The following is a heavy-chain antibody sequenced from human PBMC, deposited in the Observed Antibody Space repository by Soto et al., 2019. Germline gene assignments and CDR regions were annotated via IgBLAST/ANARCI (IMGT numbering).Heavy chain of an antibody. V-gene: IGHV1-3*01. CDR1: GYTFTSYA. CDR2: INAGNGNT. CDR3: ARDKYSSSWTNNWFDP. J-gene: IGHJ5*02. Sequence: ASVKVSCKASGYTFTSYARHWVRQAPGQRLEWMGWINAGNGNTKYSQKFQGRVTITRDTSPSTAYMELSSLRSEDTAVYYCARDKYSSSWTNNWFDPWGQGTLVTVSS. D-gene: IGHD6-13*01.